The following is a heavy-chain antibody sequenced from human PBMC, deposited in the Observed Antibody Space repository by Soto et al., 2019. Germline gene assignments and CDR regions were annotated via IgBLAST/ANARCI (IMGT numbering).Heavy chain of an antibody. CDR3: ARSLSGVRSIDY. Sequence: QVQLVESGGGVVQPGRSLRLSCAASGFTFSSYAMHWVRQAPGRGLEWVAFIWYDGSNKYYADSVKGRFIISRDNSKNTLYLQMNSLRAEDTAIYYCARSLSGVRSIDYWGQGTLVTVSS. CDR1: GFTFSSYA. D-gene: IGHD3-10*01. V-gene: IGHV3-33*08. J-gene: IGHJ4*02. CDR2: IWYDGSNK.